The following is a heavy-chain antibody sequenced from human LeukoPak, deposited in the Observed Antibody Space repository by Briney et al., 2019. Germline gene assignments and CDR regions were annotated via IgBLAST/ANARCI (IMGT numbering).Heavy chain of an antibody. CDR3: AKDQVPAIPARVDY. Sequence: PGGSLRLSCAASGFAFNNYVMTWVRQAPGKGLEWVSAISGSGDSTYYADSVKGRFTISRDNSKNTLFLQMSSLSPEDTAVYYCAKDQVPAIPARVDYWGQGALVTVSS. V-gene: IGHV3-23*01. CDR1: GFAFNNYV. J-gene: IGHJ4*02. D-gene: IGHD2-2*01. CDR2: ISGSGDST.